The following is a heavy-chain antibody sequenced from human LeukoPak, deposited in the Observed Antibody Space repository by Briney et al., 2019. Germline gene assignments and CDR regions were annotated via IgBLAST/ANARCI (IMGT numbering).Heavy chain of an antibody. Sequence: GGSLRLSCAASGFTFSGYSLSWVRQAPGKGLEWVSSISSSRNYKYYSDSVKGRFTISTDNAKYSLDLQMNSLRVEDTALYYCARGSSGAGYYFDYWGLGTLVTVSS. V-gene: IGHV3-21*01. CDR2: ISSSRNYK. J-gene: IGHJ4*02. D-gene: IGHD3-22*01. CDR1: GFTFSGYS. CDR3: ARGSSGAGYYFDY.